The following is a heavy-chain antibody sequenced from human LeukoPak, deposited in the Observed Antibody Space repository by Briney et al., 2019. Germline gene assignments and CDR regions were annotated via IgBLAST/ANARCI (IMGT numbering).Heavy chain of an antibody. CDR3: AKANSITIFGVVSPVEY. D-gene: IGHD3-3*01. CDR2: ISWNSGSI. Sequence: GGSLRLSCAASGFTFDDYAMHWVRQAPGKGLEWVSGISWNSGSIDYADSVKGRFTISRDNAKNTLYLQMNSLRAEDTAVYYCAKANSITIFGVVSPVEYWGQGPLVTVSS. CDR1: GFTFDDYA. J-gene: IGHJ4*02. V-gene: IGHV3-9*01.